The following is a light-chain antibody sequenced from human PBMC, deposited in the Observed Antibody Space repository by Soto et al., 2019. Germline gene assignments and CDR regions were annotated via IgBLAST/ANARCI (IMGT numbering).Light chain of an antibody. Sequence: PGETAPLSFTASQSFSSTSLAWYQQIPGQAPRLLLYGASTRATGIPDSFSGSESGTDFTLTINRLAQEDFVVYYCQQYGKPPFTFGQGTRLEIK. V-gene: IGKV3-20*01. J-gene: IGKJ5*01. CDR3: QQYGKPPFT. CDR2: GAS. CDR1: QSFSSTS.